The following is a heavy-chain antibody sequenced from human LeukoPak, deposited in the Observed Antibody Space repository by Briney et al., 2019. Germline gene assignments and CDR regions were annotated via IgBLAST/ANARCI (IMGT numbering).Heavy chain of an antibody. V-gene: IGHV5-51*01. D-gene: IGHD3-3*01. CDR3: TSHLRSGYYGALGY. CDR2: IYPGDSDT. J-gene: IGHJ4*02. CDR1: GYSFTSYW. Sequence: GESLKISCKGSGYSFTSYWIGWVRQMPGKGLEWLGIIYPGDSDTTYSPSFQGQVTISADKSINTAYLQWSSLKASDTAMYYCTSHLRSGYYGALGYWGQGTLVTVSS.